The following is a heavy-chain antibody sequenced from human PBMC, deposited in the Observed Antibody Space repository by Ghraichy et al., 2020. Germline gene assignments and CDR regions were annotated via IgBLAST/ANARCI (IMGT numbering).Heavy chain of an antibody. CDR1: GLTVSINH. J-gene: IGHJ6*03. Sequence: ETLSLTCAASGLTVSINHMTWVRQAPGKGLEWVSIIYAGGNIYYGDSVRGRFTISRDDSKNTLHLQMNSLRPEDTASYYCANFYYYYMDVWGKGTTVTVSS. CDR3: ANFYYYYMDV. V-gene: IGHV3-66*02. CDR2: IYAGGNI.